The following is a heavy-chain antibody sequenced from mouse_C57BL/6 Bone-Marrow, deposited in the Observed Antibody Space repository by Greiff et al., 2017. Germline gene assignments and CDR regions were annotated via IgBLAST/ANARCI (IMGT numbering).Heavy chain of an antibody. CDR3: ARRYYGSGYFDD. CDR1: GYTFTNYW. CDR2: IYPGGGYT. D-gene: IGHD1-1*01. V-gene: IGHV1-63*01. Sequence: VQLQQSGAELVRPGTSVKMSCKASGYTFTNYWIGWAKQRPGHGLEWIGDIYPGGGYTNYNGKFKGKATLTVDKSSSTAYMQFSSLTSEDSAIYYCARRYYGSGYFDDWDRGGTLTISS. J-gene: IGHJ2*01.